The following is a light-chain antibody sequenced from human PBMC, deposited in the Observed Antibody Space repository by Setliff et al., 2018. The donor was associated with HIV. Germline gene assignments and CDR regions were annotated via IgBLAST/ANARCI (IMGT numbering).Light chain of an antibody. V-gene: IGLV2-14*03. CDR1: SSDVGSHDF. CDR3: ASYRPNDLGV. CDR2: DVS. J-gene: IGLJ1*01. Sequence: QSALIQPASVSGSPGQSVTVSCTGTSSDVGSHDFVSWYQQLPGKAPKLLIYDVSDRPSGVSHPFSGSKSGNTASLTISGLQSEDEADYYCASYRPNDLGVFGTGTKVTV.